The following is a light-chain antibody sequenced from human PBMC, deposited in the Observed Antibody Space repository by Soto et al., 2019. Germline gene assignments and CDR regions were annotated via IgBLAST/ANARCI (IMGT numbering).Light chain of an antibody. J-gene: IGKJ2*01. CDR3: QQANSFPPT. CDR2: AAS. CDR1: QGISNW. V-gene: IGKV1-12*01. Sequence: DIQMTQSPSSVSASVGDRVTITCRASQGISNWLDWYQQKPGKAPNLLIFAASSLQSGVPSRFSGSGSGTDVTLTISDLQPEDFSTYYCQQANSFPPTFGQGTKLKIK.